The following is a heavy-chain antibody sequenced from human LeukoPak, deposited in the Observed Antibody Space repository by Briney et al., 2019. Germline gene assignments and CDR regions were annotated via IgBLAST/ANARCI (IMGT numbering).Heavy chain of an antibody. V-gene: IGHV4-39*07. J-gene: IGHJ4*02. D-gene: IGHD3-10*01. CDR3: AREPGIPMYYFDY. CDR1: GGSISSSSYY. CDR2: IYYSGST. Sequence: SETLSLTCTVSGGSISSSSYYWGWIRQPPGKGLEWIGSIYYSGSTYYNPSLKSRVTISVDTSKNQFSLKLSSVTAADTAVYYCAREPGIPMYYFDYWGQGTLVTVSS.